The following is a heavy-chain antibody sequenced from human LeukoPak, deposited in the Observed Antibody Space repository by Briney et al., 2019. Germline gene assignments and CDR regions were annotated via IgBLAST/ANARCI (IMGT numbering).Heavy chain of an antibody. CDR2: ISWNSGNI. J-gene: IGHJ6*03. D-gene: IGHD2/OR15-2a*01. V-gene: IGHV3-9*01. Sequence: GGSLRLSCAGSGFTFDDYAMHWVRHPPGKGLECGSGISWNSGNIAYADFVGGRFTISRDNAKNSLSLQMNSLSDEDTAVYYCAKDAYGGATFFYYMDVWGKGTTVTVSS. CDR1: GFTFDDYA. CDR3: AKDAYGGATFFYYMDV.